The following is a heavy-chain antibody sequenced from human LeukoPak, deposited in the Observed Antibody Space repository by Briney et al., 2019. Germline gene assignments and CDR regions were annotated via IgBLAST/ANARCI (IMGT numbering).Heavy chain of an antibody. J-gene: IGHJ4*02. V-gene: IGHV4-4*07. CDR1: GGSITGYY. D-gene: IGHD5-12*01. Sequence: SETLSLTCTVSGGSITGYYWTWIRQPAGKELEWIGRVSDTGRAYYNPSLERRVTISLDTSNNRFSLKVTSVTAADTAVYYCARGTYMTPISGYYSFVYWGQGTLVSVSS. CDR2: VSDTGRA. CDR3: ARGTYMTPISGYYSFVY.